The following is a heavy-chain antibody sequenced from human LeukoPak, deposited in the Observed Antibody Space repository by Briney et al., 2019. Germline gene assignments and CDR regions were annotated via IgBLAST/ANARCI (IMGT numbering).Heavy chain of an antibody. J-gene: IGHJ5*02. CDR1: GFTFSSYA. V-gene: IGHV3-23*01. D-gene: IGHD2-2*01. Sequence: GGSLRLSCAASGFTFSSYAMSWVRQAPGKGLEWVSAISGSGGSTYYADSVKGRFTISRDNSKNTLYLQMNSLRAEDTAVYYCAKWGRYCSSTSCYPPWFDPWGQGTLVTVSS. CDR2: ISGSGGST. CDR3: AKWGRYCSSTSCYPPWFDP.